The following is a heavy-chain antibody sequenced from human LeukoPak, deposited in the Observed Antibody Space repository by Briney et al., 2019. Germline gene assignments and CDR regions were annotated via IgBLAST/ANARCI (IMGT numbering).Heavy chain of an antibody. D-gene: IGHD3-10*01. CDR1: GYTFTDYY. J-gene: IGHJ3*01. V-gene: IGHV1-69-2*01. Sequence: ASVKVSCKVSGYTFTDYYMHWVQQAPGKGLEWMGLVGPEDGETIYAEKFQGRVTITADTSTDTAYMELSSLRSEDTAVYYCATSRITMVRGVSGAFDFWRQGTMVTVSS. CDR3: ATSRITMVRGVSGAFDF. CDR2: VGPEDGET.